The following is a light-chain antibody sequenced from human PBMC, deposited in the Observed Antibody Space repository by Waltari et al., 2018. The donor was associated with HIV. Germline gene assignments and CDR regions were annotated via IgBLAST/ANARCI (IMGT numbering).Light chain of an antibody. CDR3: KTRDRSGNLYV. CDR1: NLRTYY. V-gene: IGLV3-19*01. Sequence: SSVVTQVPAMSVALGQTVKITCQVDNLRTYYARWYQQTPGQAPVLVSYGKNKRPSEIPDRFSSSASRNTASLTITGAQAEDEADYYCKTRDRSGNLYVFGTGTTVTVL. CDR2: GKN. J-gene: IGLJ1*01.